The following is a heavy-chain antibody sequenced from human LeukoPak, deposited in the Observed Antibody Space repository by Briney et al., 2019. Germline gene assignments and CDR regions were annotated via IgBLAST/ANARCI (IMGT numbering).Heavy chain of an antibody. CDR1: GYTFTGYY. D-gene: IGHD6-13*01. J-gene: IGHJ4*02. Sequence: VASVKVSCKASGYTFTGYYMHWVRQAPGQGLEWMGWINPNSGGTNYAQKFQGWVTMTRDTSISTAYMELSRLRSDDTAVYYCARADVGIAAAGTFDYWGQGTLVTVSS. CDR2: INPNSGGT. V-gene: IGHV1-2*04. CDR3: ARADVGIAAAGTFDY.